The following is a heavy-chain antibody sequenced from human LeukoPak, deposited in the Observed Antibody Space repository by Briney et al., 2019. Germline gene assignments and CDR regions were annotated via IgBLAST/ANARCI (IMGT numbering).Heavy chain of an antibody. J-gene: IGHJ4*02. CDR1: GFTFSSCS. V-gene: IGHV3-21*01. Sequence: GGSLRLSCAASGFTFSSCSMNWVRQAPGKGLEWVSSISSSSSYIYYADSVKGRFTISRDNAKNSLYLQMNSLRAEDTAVYYCARDLSIGSGSYLYYFDYWGQGTLVTVSS. CDR3: ARDLSIGSGSYLYYFDY. CDR2: ISSSSSYI. D-gene: IGHD1-26*01.